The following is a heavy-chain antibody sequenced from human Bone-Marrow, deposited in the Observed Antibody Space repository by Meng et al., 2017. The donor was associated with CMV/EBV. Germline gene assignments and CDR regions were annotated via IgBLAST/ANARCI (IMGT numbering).Heavy chain of an antibody. J-gene: IGHJ6*02. CDR1: GFRFDDYG. CDR2: INWNDDSA. CDR3: ARVQWLPMSQNYFRYFGWDV. D-gene: IGHD5-12*01. Sequence: GSLRLSCVASGFRFDDYGMTWVRQAPGKGLEWVSGINWNDDSATYADSVRGRFIISRDNVRKSLYLQMNNLRTGDTAVYYCARVQWLPMSQNYFRYFGWDVWGQGSTVNVPS. V-gene: IGHV3-20*04.